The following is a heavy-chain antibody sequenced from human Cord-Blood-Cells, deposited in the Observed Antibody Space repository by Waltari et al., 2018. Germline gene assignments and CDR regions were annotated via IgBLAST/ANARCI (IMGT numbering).Heavy chain of an antibody. CDR2: SSSRSSTI. D-gene: IGHD2-15*01. CDR1: ALSLSSSS. CDR3: ARGGNSFDY. Sequence: EVQLVESGGGLVQHGGSLRLAFAASALSLSSSSINWVRQAPGKGLEWVSYSSSRSSTIYYADSVKGRFTISRDNAKNSLYLQMNSLRDEDTAVYYCARGGNSFDYWGQGTLVTVSS. V-gene: IGHV3-48*02. J-gene: IGHJ4*02.